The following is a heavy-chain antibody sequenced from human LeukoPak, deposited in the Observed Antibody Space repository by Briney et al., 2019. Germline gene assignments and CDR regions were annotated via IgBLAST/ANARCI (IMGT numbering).Heavy chain of an antibody. CDR1: GYTFPSYG. Sequence: SVKVSCKASGYTFPSYGISWVRQAPGQGLEWMGGLTQFFRRTNYTEKFQGRLTITTDESSSTAYMELSDLRSDDTAVYYCATSESGRSWDWFAPWGQGTLVTVSS. V-gene: IGHV1-69*05. CDR2: LTQFFRRT. J-gene: IGHJ5*02. CDR3: ATSESGRSWDWFAP. D-gene: IGHD3-10*01.